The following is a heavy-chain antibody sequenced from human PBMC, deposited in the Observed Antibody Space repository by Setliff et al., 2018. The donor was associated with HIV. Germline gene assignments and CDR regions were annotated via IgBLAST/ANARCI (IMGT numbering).Heavy chain of an antibody. D-gene: IGHD3-22*01. CDR2: FDPEDVET. V-gene: IGHV1-24*01. Sequence: ASVKVSCKVSGYTLAELSIHWVRQAPGKGLEWMGGFDPEDVETVYAQKFQGRVTMTEDTSTDTAYMELSSLRSEDTAVYYCATVRRYYYDSSGQEYSQHWGQGTLVTVSS. CDR1: GYTLAELS. J-gene: IGHJ1*01. CDR3: ATVRRYYYDSSGQEYSQH.